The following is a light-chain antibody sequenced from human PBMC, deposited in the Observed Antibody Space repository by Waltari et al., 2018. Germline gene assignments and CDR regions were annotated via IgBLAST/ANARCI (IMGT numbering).Light chain of an antibody. Sequence: SYDLTQPLSVSVALGQTARITCGGNNIGGKNVHWYQQKPGQAPLLVIYRDNNRPSRLPERFAGYNSENTATLTISRAQAADEADYYCQVWDSSTAVFGGGTQLTVL. CDR2: RDN. CDR3: QVWDSSTAV. CDR1: NIGGKN. J-gene: IGLJ7*01. V-gene: IGLV3-9*01.